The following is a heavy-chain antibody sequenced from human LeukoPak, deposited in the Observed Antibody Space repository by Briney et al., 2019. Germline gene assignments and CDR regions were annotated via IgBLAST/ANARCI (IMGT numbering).Heavy chain of an antibody. CDR2: ISTSGDTI. J-gene: IGHJ5*02. CDR3: ARGALNWVDP. Sequence: KSGGSLRLSCVASGFVFSDYYMSWIRQPPGKGLEWVSYISTSGDTIYYSDSVRGRFTISRDNAKNSLYLQMNSLRAEDTALYYCARGALNWVDPWGQRILVTVSS. CDR1: GFVFSDYY. V-gene: IGHV3-11*01.